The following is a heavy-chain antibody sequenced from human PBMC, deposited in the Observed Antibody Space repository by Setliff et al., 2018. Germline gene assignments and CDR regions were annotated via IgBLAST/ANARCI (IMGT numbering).Heavy chain of an antibody. Sequence: VASVKVSCKTSGYTFTNYGVTWVRQAPGQRLEWMGWINNYSFQIQTAQKFQDRVTITTDTSTNTASLEVRSLRSDDTAIYYCARINFYVSSGYYYAPDFWGQGTLVTVSS. CDR1: GYTFTNYG. CDR3: ARINFYVSSGYYYAPDF. D-gene: IGHD3-22*01. J-gene: IGHJ4*02. CDR2: INNYSFQI. V-gene: IGHV1-18*01.